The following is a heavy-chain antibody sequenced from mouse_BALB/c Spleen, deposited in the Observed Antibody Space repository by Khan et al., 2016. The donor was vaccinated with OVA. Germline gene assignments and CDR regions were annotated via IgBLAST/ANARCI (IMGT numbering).Heavy chain of an antibody. D-gene: IGHD1-1*01. Sequence: EVELVESGGGLVQPGGSRKLSCAASGFTFSSYGMHWVRQAPERGLEWVAYISGDSNTIYYADTVKGRFTISRDNPRNTLFLQMTSLMSEDTAMYYCATSYFYGYYFDYWGPGTTHTVSS. V-gene: IGHV5-17*02. J-gene: IGHJ2*01. CDR3: ATSYFYGYYFDY. CDR2: ISGDSNTI. CDR1: GFTFSSYG.